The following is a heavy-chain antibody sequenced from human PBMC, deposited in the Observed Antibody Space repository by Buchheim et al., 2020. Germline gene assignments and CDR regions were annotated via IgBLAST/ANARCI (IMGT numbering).Heavy chain of an antibody. J-gene: IGHJ5*02. V-gene: IGHV1-46*01. Sequence: QVQLVQSGAEVKKPGASVKVSCKASGYTFTSYYMHWVRQAPGQGLEWMGIINPSGGSTSYAQKFQGRVTMARDTYTRKVYMELSSLRSEDTAVYYCARDSKDIVVVPAVPDGFDPWGQGTL. CDR2: INPSGGST. CDR3: ARDSKDIVVVPAVPDGFDP. D-gene: IGHD2-2*01. CDR1: GYTFTSYY.